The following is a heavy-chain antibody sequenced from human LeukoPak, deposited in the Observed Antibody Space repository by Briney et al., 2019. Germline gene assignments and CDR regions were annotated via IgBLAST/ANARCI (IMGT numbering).Heavy chain of an antibody. J-gene: IGHJ4*02. V-gene: IGHV3-23*01. D-gene: IGHD6-6*01. Sequence: GGSLRLSCAASGFTFSSYGMSWVRQAPGKGLEWVSAISGSGGSTYYADSVKGRFTISRDNSKNTLYLQMNSLRAEDTAVYYCARNRAGGAARPIDYWGQGTLVTVSS. CDR3: ARNRAGGAARPIDY. CDR1: GFTFSSYG. CDR2: ISGSGGST.